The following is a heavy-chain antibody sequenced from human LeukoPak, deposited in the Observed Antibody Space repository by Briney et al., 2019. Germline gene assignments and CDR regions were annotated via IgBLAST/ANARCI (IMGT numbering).Heavy chain of an antibody. D-gene: IGHD6-13*01. CDR1: GGSISSGDYY. Sequence: SQTLSLTCTVSGGSISSGDYYWSWIRQPAGKGLEWIGRIYTSGSSNYNPSLKSRVTMSVDTSKNQFSLRLSSVTAADTAVYYCAREGLAATGRPLDYWGQGTLVTVSS. CDR2: IYTSGSS. V-gene: IGHV4-61*02. J-gene: IGHJ4*02. CDR3: AREGLAATGRPLDY.